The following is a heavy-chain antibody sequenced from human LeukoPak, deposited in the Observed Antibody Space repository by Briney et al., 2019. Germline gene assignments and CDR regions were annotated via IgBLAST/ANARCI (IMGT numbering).Heavy chain of an antibody. V-gene: IGHV4-39*07. D-gene: IGHD2-15*01. CDR3: ARRSALARYCSGGSCYSAVNYYYYYYMDV. Sequence: SETLSLTCTVSGGSISSSSYYWGWIRQPPGKGLEWIGSIYYSGSTYYNPSLKSRVTISVDTSKNQFSLKLSSVTAADTAVYYCARRSALARYCSGGSCYSAVNYYYYYYMDVWGKGTTVTVSS. J-gene: IGHJ6*03. CDR1: GGSISSSSYY. CDR2: IYYSGST.